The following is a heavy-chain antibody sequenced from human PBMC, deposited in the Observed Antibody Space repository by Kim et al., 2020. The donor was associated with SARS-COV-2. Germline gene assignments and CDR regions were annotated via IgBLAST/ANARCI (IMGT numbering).Heavy chain of an antibody. CDR3: ARDWGTVVTPWNAFDI. V-gene: IGHV6-1*01. J-gene: IGHJ3*02. D-gene: IGHD2-21*02. Sequence: SVKSRITINPDTSKNQFSMQLNSVTPEDTAVYYCARDWGTVVTPWNAFDIWGQGTMVTVSS.